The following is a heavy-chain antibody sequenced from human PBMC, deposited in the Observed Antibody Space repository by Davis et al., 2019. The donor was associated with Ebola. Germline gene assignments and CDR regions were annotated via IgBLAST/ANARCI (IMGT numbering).Heavy chain of an antibody. J-gene: IGHJ3*02. CDR2: IKQDGSEK. CDR1: GFTFSSYW. CDR3: ERGLYGDYEDAFDI. Sequence: PGGSLRLSCAASGFTFSSYWMSWVRQAPGKGLEWVANIKQDGSEKYYVDSVKGRFTISRDNAKNSLYLQMNSLRAEDTAVYYCERGLYGDYEDAFDIWGQGTMVTVSS. V-gene: IGHV3-7*03. D-gene: IGHD4-17*01.